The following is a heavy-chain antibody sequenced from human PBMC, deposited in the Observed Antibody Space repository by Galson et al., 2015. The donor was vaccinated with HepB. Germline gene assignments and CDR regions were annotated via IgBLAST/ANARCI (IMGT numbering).Heavy chain of an antibody. J-gene: IGHJ4*02. Sequence: PALVKPTQTLTLTCTFSGFSLSTSGVGVGWIRQPPGKALEWLALIYWDDDKRYSPSLKSRLTITMDTSKNRVVLTMTNMDPVDTATYYCAHRHRKGWGPGSSGWLDFDYWGQGTLVTVSS. CDR1: GFSLSTSGVG. D-gene: IGHD6-19*01. V-gene: IGHV2-5*02. CDR3: AHRHRKGWGPGSSGWLDFDY. CDR2: IYWDDDK.